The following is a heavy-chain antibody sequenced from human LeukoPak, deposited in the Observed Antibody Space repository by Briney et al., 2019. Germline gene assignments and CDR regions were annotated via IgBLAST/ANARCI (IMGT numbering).Heavy chain of an antibody. CDR1: GYTFTSYG. V-gene: IGHV1-18*01. CDR3: ARDPRSSQYYHDSSAEGDY. J-gene: IGHJ4*02. D-gene: IGHD3-22*01. CDR2: ISAYNGNT. Sequence: ASVKVSCKASGYTFTSYGISWVRQAPGQGLEWMGWISAYNGNTNYAQKLQGRVTMTTDTSTSTAYMELRSLRSDDTAVYYCARDPRSSQYYHDSSAEGDYWGQGTLVTVSS.